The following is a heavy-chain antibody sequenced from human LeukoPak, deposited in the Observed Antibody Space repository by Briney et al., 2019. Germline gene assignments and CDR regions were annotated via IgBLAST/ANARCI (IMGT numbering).Heavy chain of an antibody. CDR2: ISYDGSNK. CDR1: GFTFSSYG. Sequence: PGRSLRLSCAASGFTFSSYGMHWVRQAPGKGLEWVAVISYDGSNKYYADSVKGRFTISRDNSKNTLYLQMNSLRAEDTAVYYWAKASSSWFNYYYGMDVWGQGTTVTVSS. D-gene: IGHD6-13*01. J-gene: IGHJ6*02. CDR3: AKASSSWFNYYYGMDV. V-gene: IGHV3-30*18.